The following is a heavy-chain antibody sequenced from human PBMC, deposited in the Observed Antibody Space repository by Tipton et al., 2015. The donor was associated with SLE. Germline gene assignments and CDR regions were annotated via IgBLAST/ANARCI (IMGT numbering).Heavy chain of an antibody. D-gene: IGHD3-16*01. J-gene: IGHJ6*03. CDR2: ISYSGST. V-gene: IGHV4-59*01. CDR1: GGSFSGYY. Sequence: TLSLTCAVYGGSFSGYYWSWIRQPPGKGLEWIGYISYSGSTNYNPSLRSRVTISLDTSKNQFSLKLSSVTAADTAVYYCAREGEKAAPGGYYYYMDVWGKGTTVTVSS. CDR3: AREGEKAAPGGYYYYMDV.